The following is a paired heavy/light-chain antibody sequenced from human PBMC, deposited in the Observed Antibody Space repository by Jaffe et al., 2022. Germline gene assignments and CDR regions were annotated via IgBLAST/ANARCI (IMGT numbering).Light chain of an antibody. V-gene: IGKV3-20*01. CDR1: ESVSNNY. Sequence: EIVLTQSPGTLSLSPGQRATLSCRASESVSNNYLAWYQQKPGQAPRLLIYGASARATGIPDRFSGSGSGTNFTLTINRLEPEDFAMFFCQQYGSSPRTFGQGTKVEIK. J-gene: IGKJ1*01. CDR3: QQYGSSPRT. CDR2: GAS.
Heavy chain of an antibody. CDR3: AKDQWPHIAVDGDAFDM. CDR1: GFNFRNYA. J-gene: IGHJ3*02. CDR2: INYSGGST. Sequence: EVQLLESGGGLVQPGGSVRLSCAASGFNFRNYAMNWVRQVTGKGLEWVSAINYSGGSTFYVDSVKGRFTISRDNSRNTLYLQMDSLRVEDTGFYFCAKDQWPHIAVDGDAFDMWGQGTMVTVSS. D-gene: IGHD6-19*01. V-gene: IGHV3-23*01.